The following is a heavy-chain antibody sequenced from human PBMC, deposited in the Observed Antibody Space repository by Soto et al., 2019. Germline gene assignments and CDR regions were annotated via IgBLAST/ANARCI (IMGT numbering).Heavy chain of an antibody. J-gene: IGHJ5*02. CDR3: AILDSGYDEMGYCSGGSCYRNCFDP. CDR1: GYSFTSYW. V-gene: IGHV5-51*01. CDR2: IYPGDSGT. Sequence: GESLKISCKGSGYSFTSYWIGWVRQMPGKGLEWMGIIYPGDSGTRYSPSFQGQVTTSADKSISTAYLQWSSLKASDTAMYYCAILDSGYDEMGYCSGGSCYRNCFDPWGQGTLVTVSS. D-gene: IGHD2-15*01.